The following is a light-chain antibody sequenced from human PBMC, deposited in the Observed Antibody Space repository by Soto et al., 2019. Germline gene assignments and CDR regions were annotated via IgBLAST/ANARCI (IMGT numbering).Light chain of an antibody. CDR3: MQSTQLLPR. J-gene: IGKJ5*01. CDR1: QSLLHITGETF. Sequence: DVVINKNPLSLSVAPGQPASISCKSSQSLLHITGETFLFWYLQKPGQSPQLLIYEVSTRVSGVPDRFSGSGSGTDFTLEICRVETDDGSLDCCMQSTQLLPRFGQGARPAIK. V-gene: IGKV2D-29*02. CDR2: EVS.